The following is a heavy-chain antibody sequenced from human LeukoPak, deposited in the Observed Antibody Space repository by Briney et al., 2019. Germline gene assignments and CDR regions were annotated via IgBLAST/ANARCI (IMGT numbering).Heavy chain of an antibody. CDR3: AKVRDDFWSGYYIEGLSVFDY. J-gene: IGHJ4*02. Sequence: GSLRLSCAASGFTFSSYAMSWVRQAPGKGLEWVSAISGSGGSTYYADSVKGRFTISRDNSKNTLYLQMNSLRAEDTAVYYCAKVRDDFWSGYYIEGLSVFDYWGQGTLVTVSS. V-gene: IGHV3-23*01. CDR1: GFTFSSYA. D-gene: IGHD3-3*01. CDR2: ISGSGGST.